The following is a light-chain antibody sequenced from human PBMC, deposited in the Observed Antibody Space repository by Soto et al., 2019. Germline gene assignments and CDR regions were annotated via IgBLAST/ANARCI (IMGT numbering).Light chain of an antibody. Sequence: EIVMTQSPATLSLSPGERATLSCRASQSVNSNLAWYQQKAGQAPRLLIYGTSTRATGIPARFSGSGSRTDFTLTISSLQFEDFAVYYCQQYNNWPRTFGQGTKVDIK. CDR2: GTS. CDR3: QQYNNWPRT. V-gene: IGKV3-15*01. CDR1: QSVNSN. J-gene: IGKJ1*01.